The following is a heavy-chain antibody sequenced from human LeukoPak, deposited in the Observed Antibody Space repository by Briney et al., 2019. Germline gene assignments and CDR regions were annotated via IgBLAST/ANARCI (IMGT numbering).Heavy chain of an antibody. D-gene: IGHD6-19*01. CDR3: ARDRWPGLGDF. Sequence: GASVKVSCKASGYTFSSYDINWVRQATGQGLEWMGWMHPNSANTGYAQKFQGRVTMTRNTSISTAYMELSSLRSGDTAVYYCARDRWPGLGDFWGQGTTVTVSS. V-gene: IGHV1-8*01. J-gene: IGHJ6*02. CDR2: MHPNSANT. CDR1: GYTFSSYD.